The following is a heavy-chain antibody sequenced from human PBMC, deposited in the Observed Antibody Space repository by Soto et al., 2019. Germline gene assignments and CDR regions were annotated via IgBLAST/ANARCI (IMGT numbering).Heavy chain of an antibody. CDR2: LYWDDDK. J-gene: IGHJ4*02. D-gene: IGHD6-19*01. Sequence: QITLKESGPTLVKPTQTLTLTCTFSGFSLNTNAVGVAWIRQPPGKALEWLALLYWDDDKRYSPSLKSRLTITTDTSKNQVVLTMTNMDLEDTATYYCAHRRVRDSSGENFDSWGQGTLVTVSS. V-gene: IGHV2-5*02. CDR3: AHRRVRDSSGENFDS. CDR1: GFSLNTNAVG.